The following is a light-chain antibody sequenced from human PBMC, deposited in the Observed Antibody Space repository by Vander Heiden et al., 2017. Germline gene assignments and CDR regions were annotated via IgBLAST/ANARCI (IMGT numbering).Light chain of an antibody. V-gene: IGLV2-23*02. J-gene: IGLJ2*01. CDR1: SSDVGSYNL. CDR2: EVS. Sequence: QSALTQPASVSGSPGQSITISCTGTSSDVGSYNLVSWYQQHPGKGPKLMIYEVSKGTSGVSNRFSGSTSGNTASLTIAGLEAEDEDDYYCCSYAGSVVFGGGTKLTVL. CDR3: CSYAGSVV.